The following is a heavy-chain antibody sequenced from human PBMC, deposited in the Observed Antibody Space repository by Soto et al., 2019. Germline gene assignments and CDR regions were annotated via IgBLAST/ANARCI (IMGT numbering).Heavy chain of an antibody. J-gene: IGHJ4*02. V-gene: IGHV3-9*01. CDR2: ISWNSGTI. Sequence: EVQLVESGGDLVQPGRSLRLSCAASGFSFDDYAMHWVRQAPGKGLEWVSGISWNSGTIGYADSVKGRFTISRDNAKNSLYLQMNSLRAEDTALYYCAKASTRGYDFWSGYYFDYWGQGTLVTVSS. D-gene: IGHD3-3*01. CDR1: GFSFDDYA. CDR3: AKASTRGYDFWSGYYFDY.